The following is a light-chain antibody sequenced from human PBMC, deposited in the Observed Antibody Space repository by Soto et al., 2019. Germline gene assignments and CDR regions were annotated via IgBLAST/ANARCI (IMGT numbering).Light chain of an antibody. CDR2: DAS. Sequence: EIVLTQSPATLSLSPGERATLSCRASQSVSSNLAWYQQKPGQAPRLLIYDASTRATGIPARFSGSGSGTEFTLTISSLQSEDFAVYYCQQYNNWPLTFGQGTKVEIK. V-gene: IGKV3-15*01. CDR3: QQYNNWPLT. CDR1: QSVSSN. J-gene: IGKJ1*01.